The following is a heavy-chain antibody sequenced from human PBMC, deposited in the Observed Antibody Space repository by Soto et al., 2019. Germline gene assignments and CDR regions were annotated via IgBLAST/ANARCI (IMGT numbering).Heavy chain of an antibody. Sequence: GSLRLSCAASGFTFNSYSMNWVRQAPGKGLEWLSYISTSSSSIFYADSVKGRFTISRDNAKNSLYLQMNSLRVEDTAVFYCARDNHYGFDYWGQGTLVTVSS. D-gene: IGHD4-17*01. CDR2: ISTSSSSI. CDR1: GFTFNSYS. J-gene: IGHJ4*02. CDR3: ARDNHYGFDY. V-gene: IGHV3-48*01.